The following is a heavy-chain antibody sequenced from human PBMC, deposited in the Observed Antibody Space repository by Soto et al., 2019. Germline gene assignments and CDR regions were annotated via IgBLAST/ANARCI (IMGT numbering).Heavy chain of an antibody. Sequence: ASVKRSCKASGYTFTNYAIHWLRHAPGQRLEWMGWINVGNGNRKYSQKFQGRVTITRDTSASTAYMELSSLRSEDTAVYYCARDYSSGWSFDYWGQGTLVPVSS. CDR2: INVGNGNR. CDR3: ARDYSSGWSFDY. D-gene: IGHD6-19*01. CDR1: GYTFTNYA. J-gene: IGHJ4*02. V-gene: IGHV1-3*01.